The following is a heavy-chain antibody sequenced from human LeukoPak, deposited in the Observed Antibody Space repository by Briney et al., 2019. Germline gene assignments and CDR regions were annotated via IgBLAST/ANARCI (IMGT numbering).Heavy chain of an antibody. CDR2: INSDGSTT. CDR3: GRVIYSGWEGELSD. Sequence: GGSLRLSCAASGFTFSSYWMHWVRQAPGKGLEWVSRINSDGSTTSYADSVMGRFTISRDNAKNTLYLQMNSLRAEDTAVYYCGRVIYSGWEGELSDWGQGTLVTVSS. J-gene: IGHJ4*02. D-gene: IGHD6-19*01. V-gene: IGHV3-74*01. CDR1: GFTFSSYW.